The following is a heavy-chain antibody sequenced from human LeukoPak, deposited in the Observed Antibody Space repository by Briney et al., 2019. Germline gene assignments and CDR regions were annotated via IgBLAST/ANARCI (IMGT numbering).Heavy chain of an antibody. CDR3: AREVPRRSGVLRYFDWLPYYYMDV. CDR1: GYTFTSYD. V-gene: IGHV1-8*01. Sequence: GASVKVSCKASGYTFTSYDINWVRQATGQGLEWMGWMNPNSGNTGYAQKFQGRVTMTRNTSISTAYMELSSLRSEDTAVYYCAREVPRRSGVLRYFDWLPYYYMDVWGKGTTVTISS. CDR2: MNPNSGNT. J-gene: IGHJ6*03. D-gene: IGHD3-9*01.